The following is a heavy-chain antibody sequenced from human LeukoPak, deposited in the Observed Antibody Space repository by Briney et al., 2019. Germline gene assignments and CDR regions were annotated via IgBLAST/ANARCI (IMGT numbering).Heavy chain of an antibody. CDR3: AGPYYDILTGYWSTTGY. Sequence: GASVKVSCKTSGYTFTGYYMHWVRQAPGQGLEWMGWINPNSGGTNYAQKFQGRVTMTRDTSISTAYMELSRLRSDDTAVYYCAGPYYDILTGYWSTTGYWGQGTLVTVSS. J-gene: IGHJ4*02. D-gene: IGHD3-9*01. V-gene: IGHV1-2*02. CDR2: INPNSGGT. CDR1: GYTFTGYY.